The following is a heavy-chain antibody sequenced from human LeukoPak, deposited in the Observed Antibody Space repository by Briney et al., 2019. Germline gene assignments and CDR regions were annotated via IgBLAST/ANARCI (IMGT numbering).Heavy chain of an antibody. Sequence: GGSLRLSCAASGFTFSSYAMSWVRQAPGKGLEWVSAISGSGGSTYYADSVKGRFTISRDNSKNTLYLQMNSLRAEDTAVYYCAKALASSWYNYYFDYWGQGTLVTVSS. V-gene: IGHV3-23*01. CDR2: ISGSGGST. CDR1: GFTFSSYA. D-gene: IGHD6-13*01. J-gene: IGHJ4*02. CDR3: AKALASSWYNYYFDY.